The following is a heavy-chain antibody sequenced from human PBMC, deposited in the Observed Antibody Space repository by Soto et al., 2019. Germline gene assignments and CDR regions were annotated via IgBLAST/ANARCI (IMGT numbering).Heavy chain of an antibody. V-gene: IGHV4-30-2*01. J-gene: IGHJ4*02. CDR2: IYHSGRT. D-gene: IGHD5-12*01. CDR1: GGSISSGGYS. Sequence: QLQLQESGSGLVKPLQTLSLTCAVSGGSISSGGYSWSWIRQPPGKGLEWIGYIYHSGRTYYNPSLKSRVTISEDWSKNQLSLKLSSVPAADTAVYYCAAGGGLPRYYWGQGTLVTVSS. CDR3: AAGGGLPRYY.